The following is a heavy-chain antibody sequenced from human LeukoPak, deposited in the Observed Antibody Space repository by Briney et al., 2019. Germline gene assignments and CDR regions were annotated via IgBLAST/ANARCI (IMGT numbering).Heavy chain of an antibody. CDR3: ARSYGSGSFDY. V-gene: IGHV1-2*04. CDR1: GYTFTGYY. J-gene: IGHJ4*02. D-gene: IGHD3-10*01. Sequence: ASVKVSCTASGYTFTGYYMHWVRQAPGQGLEWMGWINPNSGGTNYAQKFQGWVTMTRDTSISTAYMELSRLRSDDTAVYYCARSYGSGSFDYWGQGTLVTVSS. CDR2: INPNSGGT.